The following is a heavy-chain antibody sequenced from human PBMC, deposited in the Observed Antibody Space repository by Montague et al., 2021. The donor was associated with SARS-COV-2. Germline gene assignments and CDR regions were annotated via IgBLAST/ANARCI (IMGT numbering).Heavy chain of an antibody. J-gene: IGHJ3*01. V-gene: IGHV2-5*02. CDR1: GFSLNTDGVG. Sequence: VKPTQTLTLTCVFSGFSLNTDGVGVAWIRRPPGKALEWLALICWDGDQRYSPSLKTRLTITKDTSKNRVVLTMTNLDPVDTATYYCARRYDFYRAEAFDVWGQGTMLTVSS. CDR3: ARRYDFYRAEAFDV. D-gene: IGHD3-3*01. CDR2: ICWDGDQ.